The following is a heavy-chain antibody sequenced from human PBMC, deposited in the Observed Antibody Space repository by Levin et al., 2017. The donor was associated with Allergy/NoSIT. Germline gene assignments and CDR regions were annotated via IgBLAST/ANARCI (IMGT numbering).Heavy chain of an antibody. V-gene: IGHV5-51*01. J-gene: IGHJ4*02. D-gene: IGHD3-22*01. CDR3: AKQGGGGFYDLSGYYYDY. Sequence: ESLKISCKGSGYSFTHHWIAWVRQMPGKGLEWVGIIYPDDSNIKYSPSFQGHVTISADKSINTAYLQWRSLKASDTAMYYCAKQGGGGFYDLSGYYYDYWGQGTLVTVSS. CDR2: IYPDDSNI. CDR1: GYSFTHHW.